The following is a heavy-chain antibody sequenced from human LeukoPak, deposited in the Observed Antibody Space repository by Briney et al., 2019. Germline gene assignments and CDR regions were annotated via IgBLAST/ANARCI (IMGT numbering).Heavy chain of an antibody. CDR2: IYTSDTT. D-gene: IGHD1-14*01. J-gene: IGHJ3*01. V-gene: IGHV4-4*07. CDR3: AGFRWVVGTRAFDV. CDR1: GGSIVSHY. Sequence: SETLSLICTVSGGSIVSHYWNWIRQPAGRGLEWIGHIYTSDTTNYSPSLNNRVTISLDTSSHQFSLKLTSVTAADTAVYFCAGFRWVVGTRAFDVWGRGTMVTVSS.